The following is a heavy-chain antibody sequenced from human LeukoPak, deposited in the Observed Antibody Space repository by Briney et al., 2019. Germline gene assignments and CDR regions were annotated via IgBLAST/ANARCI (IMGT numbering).Heavy chain of an antibody. J-gene: IGHJ4*02. D-gene: IGHD2-21*01. Sequence: GESLKISCKGSGYSFSSYWIGWARQMPGKGLEWMGLIYVGDPETKYSPPFQGQVTISVDKPINTAYLQWSSLKASDTATYYCARLRSGCGDYVDFWGQGTLVTVSS. CDR3: ARLRSGCGDYVDF. CDR1: GYSFSSYW. CDR2: IYVGDPET. V-gene: IGHV5-51*01.